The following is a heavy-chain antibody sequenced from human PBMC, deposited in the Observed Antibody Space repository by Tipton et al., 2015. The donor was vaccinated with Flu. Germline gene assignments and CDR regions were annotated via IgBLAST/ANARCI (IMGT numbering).Heavy chain of an antibody. CDR3: ARRYYYGSGGTSYYYYYGMDV. CDR2: IYTSGST. V-gene: IGHV4-61*02. CDR1: GGSISSGSYY. Sequence: TLSLTGTVSGGSISSGSYYWSWIRQPAGKGLEWIGRIYTSGSTNYNTSLKSRVNISVDTSKNQFSLKLSSVTAADTAVYYCARRYYYGSGGTSYYYYYGMDVWGQGTTVTVSS. D-gene: IGHD3-10*01. J-gene: IGHJ6*02.